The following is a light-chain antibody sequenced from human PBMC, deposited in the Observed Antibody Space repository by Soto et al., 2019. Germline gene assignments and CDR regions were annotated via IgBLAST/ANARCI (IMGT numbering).Light chain of an antibody. Sequence: QSVLTQPPSASGTPGQWITISCSGSTSNIESHPVNWFQQVPGAAPKLLIKTNNQRPSGVPDRFSGSKSGASASLVISGLRSEDEGTYYCATWDDSRNGVFGSGTKLTVL. CDR2: TNN. CDR1: TSNIESHP. J-gene: IGLJ1*01. CDR3: ATWDDSRNGV. V-gene: IGLV1-44*01.